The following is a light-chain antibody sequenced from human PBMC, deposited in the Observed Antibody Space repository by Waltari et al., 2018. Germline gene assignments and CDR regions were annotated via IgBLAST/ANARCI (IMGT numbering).Light chain of an antibody. CDR2: AAS. Sequence: IQMTQSPSSLSASVGDRVTITSRASQSISSYLYWYQQKPGKAPKLLIYAASSLQSGVPSRFSGSGSGTDFTLTISSLQPEDFATYYCQQSYSTPRSFGPGTKVDIK. CDR3: QQSYSTPRS. V-gene: IGKV1-39*01. CDR1: QSISSY. J-gene: IGKJ3*01.